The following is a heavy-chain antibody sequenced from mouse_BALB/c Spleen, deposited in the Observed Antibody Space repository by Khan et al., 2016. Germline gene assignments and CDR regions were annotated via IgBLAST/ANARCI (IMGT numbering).Heavy chain of an antibody. Sequence: VQLKESGAELVKPGASVKLSCSASGFNIKDTYMHWVKQRPEQGLEWIGRIDPANGHTKYDPKFQGKATITADTSSNTAYLQLSSLTSEDTAVYYYARTPYDYDVGFAYWGQGTLVTVSA. J-gene: IGHJ3*01. D-gene: IGHD2-4*01. V-gene: IGHV14-3*02. CDR3: ARTPYDYDVGFAY. CDR1: GFNIKDTY. CDR2: IDPANGHT.